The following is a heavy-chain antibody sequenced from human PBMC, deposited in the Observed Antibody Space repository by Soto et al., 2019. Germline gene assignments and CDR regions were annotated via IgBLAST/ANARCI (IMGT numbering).Heavy chain of an antibody. CDR2: ISGAGGAT. CDR1: GFTFSNYA. D-gene: IGHD1-26*01. Sequence: EVQLLESGGGLVQPGGSLRLSCAASGFTFSNYAMSWVRQAPGKGLDWVSTISGAGGATFYADSVKGRFTISRDNSKSTLLLQLNSLRAEDTAIYYCAKDRGTYASVCGDYWGQGTLVTVSS. V-gene: IGHV3-23*01. CDR3: AKDRGTYASVCGDY. J-gene: IGHJ4*02.